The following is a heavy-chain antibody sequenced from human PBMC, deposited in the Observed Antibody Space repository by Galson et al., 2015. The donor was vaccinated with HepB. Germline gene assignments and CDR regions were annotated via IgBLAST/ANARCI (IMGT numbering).Heavy chain of an antibody. CDR3: ARADLLLWLGAY. CDR1: GFTFSSYG. D-gene: IGHD3-10*01. V-gene: IGHV3-33*01. CDR2: IWYDGSNK. J-gene: IGHJ4*02. Sequence: SLRLSCAASGFTFSSYGMHWVRQAPGKGLEWVAVIWYDGSNKYYADSVKGRFTISRDNSKNTLYLQMNSLRAEDTAVYYCARADLLLWLGAYWGQGTLVTVSS.